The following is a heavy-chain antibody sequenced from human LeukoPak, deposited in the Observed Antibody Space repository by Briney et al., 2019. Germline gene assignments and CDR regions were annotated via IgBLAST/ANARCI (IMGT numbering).Heavy chain of an antibody. CDR3: ARDRTDGGLPYYFDS. J-gene: IGHJ4*02. D-gene: IGHD4-23*01. V-gene: IGHV4-59*01. Sequence: SETLSLTCTVSGGSISSYYWSWIRQPPGKGLEWIGYIYYSGSTNYNPSLKSRVTISVDTSKNQFSLKLSSVTAADTAVYYCARDRTDGGLPYYFDSWGQGTLVTVSS. CDR2: IYYSGST. CDR1: GGSISSYY.